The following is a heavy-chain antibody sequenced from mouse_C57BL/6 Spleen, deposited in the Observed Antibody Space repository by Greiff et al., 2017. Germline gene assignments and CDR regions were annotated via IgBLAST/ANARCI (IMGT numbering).Heavy chain of an antibody. CDR2: IRSKSNNYAT. CDR3: VREDYYGSSYGY. CDR1: GFSFNTYA. J-gene: IGHJ2*01. Sequence: EVKVEESGGGLVQPKGSLKLSCAASGFSFNTYAMNWVRQAPGKGLEWVARIRSKSNNYATYYADSVKDRFTISRDDSESMLYLQMNNLKTEDTAMYYCVREDYYGSSYGYWGQGTTLTVSS. D-gene: IGHD1-1*01. V-gene: IGHV10-1*01.